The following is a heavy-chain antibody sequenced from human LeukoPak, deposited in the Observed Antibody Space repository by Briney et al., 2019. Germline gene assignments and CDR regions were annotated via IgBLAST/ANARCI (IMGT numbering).Heavy chain of an antibody. CDR1: GYSISSGDY. J-gene: IGHJ5*02. D-gene: IGHD3-3*01. Sequence: SETLSLTCTVSGYSISSGDYWGWIRQPPGKGLEWIGSIYHSGRTYYNPSLKSRVTISVDTSKNQVSLILTSVTAADTAVYYCARDNLLSEWLCHGFDPWGQGTLVTVSS. CDR2: IYHSGRT. CDR3: ARDNLLSEWLCHGFDP. V-gene: IGHV4-38-2*02.